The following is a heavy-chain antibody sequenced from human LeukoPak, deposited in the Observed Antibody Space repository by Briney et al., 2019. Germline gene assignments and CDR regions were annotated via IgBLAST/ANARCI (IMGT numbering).Heavy chain of an antibody. CDR1: GFTFSSYS. CDR2: ISSSSSTI. V-gene: IGHV3-48*04. D-gene: IGHD6-13*01. Sequence: GGSLRLSCAAPGFTFSSYSMNWVRQAPGKGLEWVSYISSSSSTIYYADSVKGRFTISRDNAKNSLYLQMNSLRAEDTAVYYCARELDGMIAAADLFDYWGQGTLVTVSS. J-gene: IGHJ4*02. CDR3: ARELDGMIAAADLFDY.